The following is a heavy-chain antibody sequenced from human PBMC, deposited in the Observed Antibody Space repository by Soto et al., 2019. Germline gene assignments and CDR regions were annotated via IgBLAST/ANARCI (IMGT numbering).Heavy chain of an antibody. Sequence: SQTLSLTCVISGDSVSSNSAAWNWIRQSPSRGLEWLGRTYFRSRWYNDYAVSVRSRITVNADTSKNQFSLHLNSVTPEDTAVYYCVSHHYYGSGSYYNEGWFDPWGQGTLVTVSS. J-gene: IGHJ5*02. CDR3: VSHHYYGSGSYYNEGWFDP. CDR1: GDSVSSNSAA. V-gene: IGHV6-1*01. CDR2: TYFRSRWYN. D-gene: IGHD3-10*01.